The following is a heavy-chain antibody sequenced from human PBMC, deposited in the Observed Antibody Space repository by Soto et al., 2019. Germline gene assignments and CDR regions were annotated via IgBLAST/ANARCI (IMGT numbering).Heavy chain of an antibody. Sequence: GESLKISCKGSGDRFINYWISWVRQMPGKGLEWMGNIDPSDSYTNYSPSFQGHVTISADKSIGTVYLQSSSLKASDTAMYYCATQLWSRGLFDPWGPGTLVTVSS. V-gene: IGHV5-10-1*01. CDR3: ATQLWSRGLFDP. CDR2: IDPSDSYT. J-gene: IGHJ5*02. D-gene: IGHD3-10*01. CDR1: GDRFINYW.